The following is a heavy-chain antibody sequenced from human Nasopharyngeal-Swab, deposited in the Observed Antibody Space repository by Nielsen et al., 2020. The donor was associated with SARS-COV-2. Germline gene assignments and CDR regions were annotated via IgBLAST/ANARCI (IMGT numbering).Heavy chain of an antibody. Sequence: ASVKVSCKASGYTFSGFYMHWVRQAPGQGLVWMGRFSPNSGDTIYAQEFQGRVTITRDTSISTAYMELSSLRSDDTAVYYCARCRGFGVDIRRYGMDVWGQGTTVIVSS. D-gene: IGHD3-3*01. CDR2: FSPNSGDT. CDR3: ARCRGFGVDIRRYGMDV. CDR1: GYTFSGFY. J-gene: IGHJ6*02. V-gene: IGHV1-2*02.